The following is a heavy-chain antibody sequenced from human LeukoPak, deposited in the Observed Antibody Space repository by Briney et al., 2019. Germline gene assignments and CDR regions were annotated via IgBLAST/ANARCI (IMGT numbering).Heavy chain of an antibody. CDR2: LHSGGNR. CDR3: VSHSDTLTRYSFDY. D-gene: IGHD3-9*01. V-gene: IGHV3-53*01. J-gene: IGHJ4*02. CDR1: GFTVSSNY. Sequence: GGSLRLSCVASGFTVSSNYMRWVRQAPGKGLEWVSILHSGGNRYYADSVKGRFTISSDNSKNTLSLQMNSLRAEDTAVYYCVSHSDTLTRYSFDYWGQGTLVTVSS.